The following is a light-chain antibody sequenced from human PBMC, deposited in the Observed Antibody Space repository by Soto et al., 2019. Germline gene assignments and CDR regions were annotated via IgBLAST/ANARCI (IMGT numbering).Light chain of an antibody. V-gene: IGKV1-27*01. CDR1: QTISKY. CDR3: QKYDSAPLFT. Sequence: DIQMTQTPPSLSASVGDRVTITCRASQTISKYLAWYQQKPGKVPKLLIYAASTLQSGVPSRFSGSGSGTDFTLTISSLQPEDVETYYCQKYDSAPLFTFGPGTRVDVK. CDR2: AAS. J-gene: IGKJ3*01.